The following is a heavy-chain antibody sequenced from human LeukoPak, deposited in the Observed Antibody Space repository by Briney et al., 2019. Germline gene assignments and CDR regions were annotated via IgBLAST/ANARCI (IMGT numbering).Heavy chain of an antibody. V-gene: IGHV3-30-3*01. Sequence: PGESLRLSCAAPGFPFRSYAMHWVRQTPGKGLGREPVISYYGSNRSYADSVKDRFPISRDNSNNTLYLQTKSLRAEHTAVYYCARDPRDYDSSGFFLYWGQGPLLTVFS. J-gene: IGHJ4*02. CDR2: ISYYGSNR. CDR3: ARDPRDYDSSGFFLY. D-gene: IGHD3-22*01. CDR1: GFPFRSYA.